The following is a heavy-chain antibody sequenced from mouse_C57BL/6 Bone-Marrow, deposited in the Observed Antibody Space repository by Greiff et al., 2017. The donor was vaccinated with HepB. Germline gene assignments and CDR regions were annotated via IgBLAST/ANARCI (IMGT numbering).Heavy chain of an antibody. CDR2: IWWDDDK. V-gene: IGHV8-8*01. CDR1: GFSLSTFGMG. J-gene: IGHJ4*01. D-gene: IGHD1-1*01. Sequence: QVQLKESGPGILQPSQTLSLTCSFSGFSLSTFGMGVGWIRQPSGKGLEWLAHIWWDDDKYYNPALKSRLTISKDTSKNQVFLKIANVDTADTATYYCARINMTLLRCAMDYWGQLTSVTVSS. CDR3: ARINMTLLRCAMDY.